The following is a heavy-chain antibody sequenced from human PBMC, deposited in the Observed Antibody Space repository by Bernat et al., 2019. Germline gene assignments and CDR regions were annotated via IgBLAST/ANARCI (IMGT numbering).Heavy chain of an antibody. CDR3: AKCQAERWLQLPTGA. V-gene: IGHV3-30*02. D-gene: IGHD5-24*01. Sequence: QVQLVESGGGVVQPGGSLRLSCAASGFTFSSYGMHWVRQAPGKGLEWVAFIRYDGSNKYYADSVKGRFTISRDNSKNTLYLQMNSLRAEDTAVYYCAKCQAERWLQLPTGAWGQGTLVTVSP. CDR2: IRYDGSNK. J-gene: IGHJ4*02. CDR1: GFTFSSYG.